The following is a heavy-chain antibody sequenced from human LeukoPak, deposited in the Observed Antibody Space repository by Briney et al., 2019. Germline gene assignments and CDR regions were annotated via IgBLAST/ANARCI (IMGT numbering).Heavy chain of an antibody. CDR1: GFAFNTYS. CDR3: ARDRGYYFDY. V-gene: IGHV3-48*02. Sequence: PGGSLRLSCAASGFAFNTYSMNWVRQAPGKGLEWLSLISSSSSTIYYADSVKGRFTISRDNAKNSLYLQMNSLRDEDTAVYYCARDRGYYFDYWGQGTLVTVSS. CDR2: ISSSSSTI. J-gene: IGHJ4*02.